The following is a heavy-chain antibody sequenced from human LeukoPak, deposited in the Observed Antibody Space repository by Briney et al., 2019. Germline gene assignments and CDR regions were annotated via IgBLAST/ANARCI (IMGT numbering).Heavy chain of an antibody. D-gene: IGHD3-22*01. J-gene: IGHJ5*02. V-gene: IGHV4-39*07. Sequence: SETLSLTCTVSGGSISTRSYYWGWIRQPPGKGLEWIGSMHYSGSTYYNPSLKSRVTISVDTSKNQFSLKLSSVTAADTAVYYCARDPGAYYDSSGYLNWFDPWGQRTLVTVSS. CDR2: MHYSGST. CDR3: ARDPGAYYDSSGYLNWFDP. CDR1: GGSISTRSYY.